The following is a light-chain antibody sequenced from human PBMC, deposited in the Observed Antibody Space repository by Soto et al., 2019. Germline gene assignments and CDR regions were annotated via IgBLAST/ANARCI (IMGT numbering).Light chain of an antibody. CDR2: GAS. Sequence: EIVMTQSPASLSVSPGERATLSCRASQSVSSNLAWYQQKPGQAPRLLIYGASTKATGIPARFSGSGSGTEFTLTISSLQSEDFVVYYCQQYNNRPPITFGQGTRLEIK. CDR3: QQYNNRPPIT. V-gene: IGKV3-15*01. J-gene: IGKJ5*01. CDR1: QSVSSN.